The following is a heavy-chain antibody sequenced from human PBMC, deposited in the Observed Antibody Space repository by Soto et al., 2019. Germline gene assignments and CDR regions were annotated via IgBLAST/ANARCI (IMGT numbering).Heavy chain of an antibody. CDR2: IFTSGST. CDR3: AAYNSTLGTFDL. D-gene: IGHD6-13*01. V-gene: IGHV4-4*07. CDR1: GGSLNRYY. J-gene: IGHJ3*01. Sequence: QVQLQESGPGLVKPSETLSLTCTVSGGSLNRYYWTWIRQPAGKGLEGIGRIFTSGSTNNNPSLKSRVTMSVDTSKNQFSLKLSSVTAADTAVYYCAAYNSTLGTFDLWGQGTMVTVSS.